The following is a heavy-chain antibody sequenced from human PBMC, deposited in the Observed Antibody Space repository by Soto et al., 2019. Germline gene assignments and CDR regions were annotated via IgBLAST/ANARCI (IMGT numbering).Heavy chain of an antibody. V-gene: IGHV3-30-3*01. D-gene: IGHD1-26*01. CDR2: ISYDGSNK. Sequence: GGSLRLSCAASGFTFSSYAMHWVRQAPGKGLEWVAVISYDGSNKYYADSVKGRFTISRDNSKNTLYLQMNSLRAEDTAVYYCAREGHSGSYYREAFDIWGQGTMVTVSS. CDR3: AREGHSGSYYREAFDI. CDR1: GFTFSSYA. J-gene: IGHJ3*02.